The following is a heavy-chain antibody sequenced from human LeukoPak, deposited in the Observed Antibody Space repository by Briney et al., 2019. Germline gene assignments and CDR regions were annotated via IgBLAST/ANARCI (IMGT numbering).Heavy chain of an antibody. CDR2: INPNSGGT. Sequence: ASVKVSCKASGYTSTGYYMHWVRQAPGQGLEWMGWINPNSGGTNYAQKFQGRVTMTRDTSISTAYMELSRLRSDDTAVYYCATDGITILEGGDLFDYWGQGTLVTVSS. CDR3: ATDGITILEGGDLFDY. J-gene: IGHJ4*02. D-gene: IGHD3-3*01. V-gene: IGHV1-2*02. CDR1: GYTSTGYY.